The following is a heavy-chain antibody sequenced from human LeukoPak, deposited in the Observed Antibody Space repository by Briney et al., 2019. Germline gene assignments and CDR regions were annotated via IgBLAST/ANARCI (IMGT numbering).Heavy chain of an antibody. V-gene: IGHV1-8*01. D-gene: IGHD6-13*01. CDR2: MNPNSGNT. J-gene: IGHJ5*02. CDR3: ARGMESSSWYESWFDP. Sequence: ASVKVSCKASGYTFTSYDINRVRQATGQGLEWMGWMNPNSGNTGYAQKFQGRVTMTRNTSISTAYMELSSLRSEDTAVYYCARGMESSSWYESWFDPWGQGTLVTVSS. CDR1: GYTFTSYD.